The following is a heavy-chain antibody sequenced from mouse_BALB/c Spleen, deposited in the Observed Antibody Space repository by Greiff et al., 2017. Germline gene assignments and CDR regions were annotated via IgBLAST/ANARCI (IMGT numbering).Heavy chain of an antibody. CDR3: ARRNYGSSDY. D-gene: IGHD1-1*01. CDR1: GYAFTSYN. J-gene: IGHJ2*01. CDR2: IDPYNGGT. Sequence: EVKVVESGPELVKPGASVKVSCKASGYAFTSYNMYWVKQSHGKSLEWIGYIDPYNGGTSYNQKFKGKATLTVDKSSSTAYMHLNSLTSEDSAVYYCARRNYGSSDYWGQGTTLTVSS. V-gene: IGHV1S135*01.